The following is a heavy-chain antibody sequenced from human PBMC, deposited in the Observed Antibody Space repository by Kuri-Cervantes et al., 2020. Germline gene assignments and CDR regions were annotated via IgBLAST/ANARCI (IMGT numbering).Heavy chain of an antibody. D-gene: IGHD1-1*01. Sequence: GESLKISCAASGFTFSDYYMSWIRQAPGKGLEWVSYISSSGSTIYYADSVKGRFTISRDNAKNSLYLQMNSLRAEDTAVYYCAIGYSNGMDVWGQGTTVTVSS. CDR2: ISSSGSTI. CDR1: GFTFSDYY. J-gene: IGHJ6*02. CDR3: AIGYSNGMDV. V-gene: IGHV3-11*01.